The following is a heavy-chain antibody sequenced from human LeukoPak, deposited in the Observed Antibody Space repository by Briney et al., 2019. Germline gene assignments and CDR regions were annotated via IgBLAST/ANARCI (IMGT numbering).Heavy chain of an antibody. CDR2: ISSSGSTI. CDR3: ARARYSGS. V-gene: IGHV3-48*03. J-gene: IGHJ4*02. D-gene: IGHD1-26*01. CDR1: GFTFSSYE. Sequence: GGSLRLSCAASGFTFSSYEMSWVRQAPGEGLEWVSYISSSGSTIYYADPVKGRFTNSRENAKNSLYLQLNSLRAEDTAVYYCARARYSGSWGQGTLVTVSS.